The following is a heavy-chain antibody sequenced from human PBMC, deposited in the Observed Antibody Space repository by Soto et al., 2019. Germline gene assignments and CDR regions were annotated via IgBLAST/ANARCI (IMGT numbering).Heavy chain of an antibody. D-gene: IGHD6-19*01. CDR3: ARDAVALSWFDP. CDR1: GCTFSSYA. J-gene: IGHJ5*02. Sequence: QVQLVQSGAEVKKPGSSVKVSCKASGCTFSSYAISWVRQAPGQGLEWMGGIIPIFGTANYAQKFQGRVTITADESTSTAYMELSSLRSEDKAVYYCARDAVALSWFDPWGQGTLVTVSS. CDR2: IIPIFGTA. V-gene: IGHV1-69*01.